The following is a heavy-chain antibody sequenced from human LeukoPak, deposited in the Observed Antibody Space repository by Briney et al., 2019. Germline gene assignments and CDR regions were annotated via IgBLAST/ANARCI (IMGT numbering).Heavy chain of an antibody. CDR1: GGSISSSSYY. V-gene: IGHV4-39*07. Sequence: SETLSLTCTVSGGSISSSSYYWGWIRQPPGKGLEWIGSIYHSGSTYYNPSLKSRVTISVDDSKNQFSLKLSSVTAADTAVYYCARDLRDPRAFDIWGHGTMVTVSS. D-gene: IGHD5-24*01. CDR2: IYHSGST. CDR3: ARDLRDPRAFDI. J-gene: IGHJ3*02.